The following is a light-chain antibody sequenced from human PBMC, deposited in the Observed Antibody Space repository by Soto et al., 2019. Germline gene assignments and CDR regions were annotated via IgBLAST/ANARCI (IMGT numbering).Light chain of an antibody. CDR1: SSNIGSNY. J-gene: IGLJ2*01. Sequence: QSVLTQPPSVSGTPGQRVTISCSGSSSNIGSNYVYWYQQLPGTAPKLLIYRNNQRPSGVPDRFSGSKSGTSASLAISGLRSEDEADYYCAAWDDSPVVFGGGTKVTVL. CDR3: AAWDDSPVV. V-gene: IGLV1-47*01. CDR2: RNN.